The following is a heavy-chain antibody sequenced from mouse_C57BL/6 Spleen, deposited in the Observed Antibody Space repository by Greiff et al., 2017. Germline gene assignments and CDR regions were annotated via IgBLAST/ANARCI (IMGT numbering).Heavy chain of an antibody. CDR2: IRNKANGYTT. Sequence: EVQLQESGGGLVQPGGSLSLSCAASGFTFTDYYMSWVRQPPGKALEWLGFIRNKANGYTTEYSASVKGRFTISRDNSQSILYLRMNALRDEDSATYYCARLDDYLYFDYWGQGTTLTVSS. J-gene: IGHJ2*01. V-gene: IGHV7-3*01. D-gene: IGHD2-4*01. CDR3: ARLDDYLYFDY. CDR1: GFTFTDYY.